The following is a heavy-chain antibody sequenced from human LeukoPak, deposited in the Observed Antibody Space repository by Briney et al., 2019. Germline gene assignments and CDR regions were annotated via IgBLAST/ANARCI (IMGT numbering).Heavy chain of an antibody. V-gene: IGHV3-74*01. CDR3: ARETAVSGGIFFDY. CDR1: GFTFSNYW. CDR2: INIDGATT. J-gene: IGHJ4*02. Sequence: PGGSLRLSXAASGFTFSNYWLHWVRQAPGKGLVWVSRINIDGATTTYADSVRGRFTVSRDNAQNTLWLQMNSLRAEDTAVYYCARETAVSGGIFFDYWGQGTLVTVSS. D-gene: IGHD3-9*01.